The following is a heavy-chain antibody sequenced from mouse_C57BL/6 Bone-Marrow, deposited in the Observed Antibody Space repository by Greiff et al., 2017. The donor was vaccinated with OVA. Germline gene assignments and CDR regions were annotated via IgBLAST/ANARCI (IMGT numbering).Heavy chain of an antibody. Sequence: EVKLVESGGGLVQPGGSLKLSCAASGFTFSDYYMYWVRQTPEKRLEWVAYISNGGGSPYYPDTVKGRFTISRDNAKNTLYLQMSRLKSEDTAMYYCATTVVAPYAMDYWGQGTSVTVSS. V-gene: IGHV5-12*01. CDR1: GFTFSDYY. CDR2: ISNGGGSP. CDR3: ATTVVAPYAMDY. J-gene: IGHJ4*01. D-gene: IGHD1-1*01.